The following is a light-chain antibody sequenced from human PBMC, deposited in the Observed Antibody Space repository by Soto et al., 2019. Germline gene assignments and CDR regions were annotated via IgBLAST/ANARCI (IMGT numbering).Light chain of an antibody. Sequence: DIQMTQSPSSLSASVGDRVTITCRASPSISSYLNWYQQKPGKAPKLLIYAASSLQSGVPSRFSGSGSGTDFTLTISSLQPEDFATYYCQQSYSTPQTFGQGTKVEI. CDR3: QQSYSTPQT. J-gene: IGKJ1*01. CDR2: AAS. CDR1: PSISSY. V-gene: IGKV1-39*01.